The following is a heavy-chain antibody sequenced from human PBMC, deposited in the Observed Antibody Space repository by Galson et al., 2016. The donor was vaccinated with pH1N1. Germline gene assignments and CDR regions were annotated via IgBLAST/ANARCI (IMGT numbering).Heavy chain of an antibody. Sequence: SLRLSCAASGFTFSRSGMHWVRQAPGKGLEWVATIWYDGSSEYYGDSVRGRFTISRDNSKNTLYPQMNSLRAEDTALYYCARDDGLDWNFDYWGQGTLVTVSS. CDR1: GFTFSRSG. CDR3: ARDDGLDWNFDY. D-gene: IGHD3/OR15-3a*01. V-gene: IGHV3-33*01. J-gene: IGHJ4*02. CDR2: IWYDGSSE.